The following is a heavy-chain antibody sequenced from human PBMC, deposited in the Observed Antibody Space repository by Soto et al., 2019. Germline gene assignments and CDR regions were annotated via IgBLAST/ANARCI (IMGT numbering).Heavy chain of an antibody. CDR3: TTDPPSSRGGYNLAY. Sequence: EVQLVESGGGLVKPGGSLRLSCAAAGFTFSNAGMSWVRQAPGKGLEWVGRIKSKTDGGTTDYAAPVKGRFTISRDDSKNTLYLPLKSLKTDDTAVYYGTTDPPSSRGGYNLAYWGKGPLVTVSS. V-gene: IGHV3-15*01. CDR2: IKSKTDGGTT. D-gene: IGHD6-19*01. J-gene: IGHJ4*02. CDR1: GFTFSNAG.